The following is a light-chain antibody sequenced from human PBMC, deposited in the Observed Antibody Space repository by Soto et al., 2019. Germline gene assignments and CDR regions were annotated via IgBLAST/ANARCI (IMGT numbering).Light chain of an antibody. J-gene: IGLJ2*01. V-gene: IGLV2-8*01. CDR1: SSDVGAYNY. CDR3: TSYAGDNTAVV. Sequence: QSALTQPSSASGSPGQSVTISCTGTSSDVGAYNYVSWYQHHPGKAPKLMIYEVNKRPSGVPDRFSGSKSGNTASLTVSGLQAEDEADYYCTSYAGDNTAVVFGGGTKVTVL. CDR2: EVN.